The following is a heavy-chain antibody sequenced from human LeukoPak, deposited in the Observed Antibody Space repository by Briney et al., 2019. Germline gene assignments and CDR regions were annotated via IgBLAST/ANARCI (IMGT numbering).Heavy chain of an antibody. CDR1: GFTFSSYG. V-gene: IGHV3-23*01. CDR3: ARMDTAMVYYFDY. CDR2: ISGSGGTT. D-gene: IGHD5-18*01. Sequence: PGGTLRLSCAASGFTFSSYGMSWVRQAPGKGLEWVSAISGSGGTTYYTDSVKGRFTISRDNAKNSLYLQMNSLRAEDTAVYYCARMDTAMVYYFDYWGQGTLVTVSS. J-gene: IGHJ4*02.